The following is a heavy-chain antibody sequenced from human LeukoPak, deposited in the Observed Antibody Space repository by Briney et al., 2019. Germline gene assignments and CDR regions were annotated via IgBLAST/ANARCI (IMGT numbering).Heavy chain of an antibody. CDR1: GYTFTSYY. V-gene: IGHV1-46*01. CDR2: INHSGGST. Sequence: ASVKVSCKASGYTFTSYYMHWVRQAPGQGLEWMGIINHSGGSTSYAQRFQGRVTMTRDTSISTDYMELSSLTSDDTAVYYCARKKVDVVSTYDYWGQGTLVTVSS. D-gene: IGHD5/OR15-5a*01. J-gene: IGHJ4*02. CDR3: ARKKVDVVSTYDY.